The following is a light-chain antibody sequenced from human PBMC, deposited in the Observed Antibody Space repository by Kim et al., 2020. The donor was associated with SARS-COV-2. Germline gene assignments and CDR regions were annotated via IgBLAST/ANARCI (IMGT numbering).Light chain of an antibody. J-gene: IGLJ3*02. V-gene: IGLV10-54*04. Sequence: QTAILTCTGAKNNVGNFGAAWLQQHQGHPPTLLSYTTNNRPSAISERFSASRSGNTASLTISGLQPDDEADYYCASWDSSLNAWVFGGGTQLTVL. CDR3: ASWDSSLNAWV. CDR1: KNNVGNFG. CDR2: TTN.